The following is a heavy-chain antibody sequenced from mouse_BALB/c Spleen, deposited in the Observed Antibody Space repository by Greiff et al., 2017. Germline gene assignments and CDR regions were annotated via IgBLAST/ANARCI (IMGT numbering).Heavy chain of an antibody. Sequence: EVKLVESGGGLVKPGGSLKLSCAASGFTFSDYYMYWVRQTPEKRLEWVATISDGGSYTYYPDSVKGRFTISRDNAKNNLYLQMSSLKSEDTAMYYCARGDYDGSSYWYFDVWGAGTTVTVSS. D-gene: IGHD2-4*01. V-gene: IGHV5-4*02. CDR2: ISDGGSYT. J-gene: IGHJ1*01. CDR3: ARGDYDGSSYWYFDV. CDR1: GFTFSDYY.